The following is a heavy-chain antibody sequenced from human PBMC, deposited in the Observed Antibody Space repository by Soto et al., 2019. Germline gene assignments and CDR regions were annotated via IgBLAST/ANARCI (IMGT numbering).Heavy chain of an antibody. CDR3: TRPPGYSISSFRFDP. D-gene: IGHD6-6*01. CDR2: IRSTANSYAT. V-gene: IGHV3-73*02. Sequence: EVQLVEAGGGLVQPGGSLKSSCAASGCTFSGSAMHWVRQASGKGLEWVGRIRSTANSYATAYAAAVKGMFTNSRDDSKNTAYLQMNSLNAEHTAVYYCTRPPGYSISSFRFDPWGQGTVVTVSS. CDR1: GCTFSGSA. J-gene: IGHJ5*02.